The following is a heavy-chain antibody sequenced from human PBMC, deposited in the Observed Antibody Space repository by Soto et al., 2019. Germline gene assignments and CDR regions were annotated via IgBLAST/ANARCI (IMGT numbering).Heavy chain of an antibody. D-gene: IGHD2-2*01. CDR2: IWYDGGEK. CDR1: GFTFSHFG. Sequence: QVQLVESGGGVVQPGTSLRLSCAASGFTFSHFGMHWVRQAPGKGLEWVAVIWYDGGEKYHADSVKGRFTISRDNSKNTLNLQMNSLRDEDTAVYYCARRYCSSSSCPIDYWGQGTLVTVSS. CDR3: ARRYCSSSSCPIDY. J-gene: IGHJ4*02. V-gene: IGHV3-33*01.